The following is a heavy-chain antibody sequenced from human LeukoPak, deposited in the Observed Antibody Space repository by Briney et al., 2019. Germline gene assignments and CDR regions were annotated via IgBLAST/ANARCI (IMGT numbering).Heavy chain of an antibody. CDR2: IYTSGST. CDR1: GGSISSGSYC. Sequence: SQTLSLTCTVSGGSISSGSYCWSWIRQPAGKGLEWIGRIYTSGSTNYNPSLKSRVTISVDTSKNQFSLKLSSVTAADTAVYYCARNTGGYSYGYNYYMDVWGKGTTVTVSS. V-gene: IGHV4-61*02. D-gene: IGHD5-18*01. CDR3: ARNTGGYSYGYNYYMDV. J-gene: IGHJ6*03.